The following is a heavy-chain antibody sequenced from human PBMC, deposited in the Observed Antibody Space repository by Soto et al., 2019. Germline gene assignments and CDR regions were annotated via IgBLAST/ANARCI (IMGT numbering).Heavy chain of an antibody. D-gene: IGHD2-15*01. J-gene: IGHJ6*02. CDR2: INHSGST. Sequence: SETLSLTCSVYGGSFSGYYWSWIRQPPGKGLEWIGEINHSGSTNYNPSLKSRVTISVDTSKNQFSLKLSSVTAADTAVYYCASLGCSGGSGYSNYYSYGLECWGQGTTVTVYS. V-gene: IGHV4-34*01. CDR3: ASLGCSGGSGYSNYYSYGLEC. CDR1: GGSFSGYY.